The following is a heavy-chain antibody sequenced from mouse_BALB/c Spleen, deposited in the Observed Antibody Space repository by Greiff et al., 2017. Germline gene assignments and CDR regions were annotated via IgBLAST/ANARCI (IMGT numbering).Heavy chain of an antibody. CDR3: AAYYGYAWFAY. CDR1: GFTFSSYG. Sequence: EVMLVESGGGLVQPGGSLKLSCAASGFTFSSYGMSWVRQTPDKRLELVATINSNGGSTYYPDSVKGRFTISRDNAKNTLYLQMSSLKSEDTAMYYCAAYYGYAWFAYWGQGTLVTVSA. D-gene: IGHD1-2*01. V-gene: IGHV5-6-3*01. J-gene: IGHJ3*01. CDR2: INSNGGST.